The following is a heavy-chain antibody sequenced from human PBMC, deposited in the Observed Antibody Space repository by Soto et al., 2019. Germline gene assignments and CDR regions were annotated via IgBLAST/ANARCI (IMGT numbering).Heavy chain of an antibody. CDR1: GYTFTSYY. J-gene: IGHJ4*02. CDR2: INPSDATT. Sequence: ASVKVSCKASGYTFTSYYIHWVRQAPGQGLEWMGIINPSDATTKYAQKFQGRVTMTRDTSTSTVYMELSSLRSEDTAVYYCARGLIYDSSGYYFDYWGQGTLVTVSS. D-gene: IGHD3-22*01. CDR3: ARGLIYDSSGYYFDY. V-gene: IGHV1-46*01.